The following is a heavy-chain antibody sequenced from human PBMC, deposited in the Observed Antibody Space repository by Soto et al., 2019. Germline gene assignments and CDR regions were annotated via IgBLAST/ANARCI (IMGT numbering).Heavy chain of an antibody. Sequence: QVQLQQWGAGLLKSSETLSLTCDIDGGYLSASYWSWIRQTTGKALECLGEINHAGTTDYKPSVEGRIVISANGSKNQFSLKLTSGTAADTAVYYWATGGLFSSWGQGTLVTVS. V-gene: IGHV4-34*01. CDR1: GGYLSASY. CDR3: ATGGLFSS. J-gene: IGHJ5*02. CDR2: INHAGTT.